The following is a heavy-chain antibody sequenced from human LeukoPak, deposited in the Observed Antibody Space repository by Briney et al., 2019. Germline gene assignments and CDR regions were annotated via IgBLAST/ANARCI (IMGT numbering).Heavy chain of an antibody. Sequence: ASVKVSCKASGGTFSSYAISWVRQAPGQGLEWMGWMNPNSGNTGYAQKFQGRVTITRNTSISTAYMELSSLRSEDTAVYYCARGHYYDRGAFDIWGQGTMVTVSS. D-gene: IGHD3-22*01. CDR2: MNPNSGNT. J-gene: IGHJ3*02. CDR1: GGTFSSYA. CDR3: ARGHYYDRGAFDI. V-gene: IGHV1-8*03.